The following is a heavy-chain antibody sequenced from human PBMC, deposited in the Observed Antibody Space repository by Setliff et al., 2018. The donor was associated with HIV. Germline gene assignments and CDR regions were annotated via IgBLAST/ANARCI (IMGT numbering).Heavy chain of an antibody. CDR3: ARLGYCSRTTCYGYYYMDV. Sequence: SETLSLTCTVSGGSISSHYWSWIRQPPGKGLEWIGYTYNSRSTNYHPSLKSRLTISIDTSKNQFSLKLSSVTAADTAVYYCARLGYCSRTTCYGYYYMDVWGKGTTVTVSS. CDR2: TYNSRST. V-gene: IGHV4-59*08. CDR1: GGSISSHY. J-gene: IGHJ6*03. D-gene: IGHD2-2*01.